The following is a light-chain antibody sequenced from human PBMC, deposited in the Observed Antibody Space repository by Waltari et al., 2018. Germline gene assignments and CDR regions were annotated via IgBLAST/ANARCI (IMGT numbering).Light chain of an antibody. CDR2: RNN. J-gene: IGLJ3*02. Sequence: QSVVTQPPSASGTPRQRVTISCSRRSSNIGSHPVPWYQQFPGRAPKLLIYRNNQRPSGVPDRFSGSKSGTSAALAFSGLQSEDEADYYCAAWDNTLSGPSFGGGTKVTVL. V-gene: IGLV1-44*01. CDR1: SSNIGSHP. CDR3: AAWDNTLSGPS.